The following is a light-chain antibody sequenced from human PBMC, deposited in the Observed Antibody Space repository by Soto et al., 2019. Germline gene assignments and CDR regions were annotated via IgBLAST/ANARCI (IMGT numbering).Light chain of an antibody. J-gene: IGKJ4*01. V-gene: IGKV3-15*01. CDR1: QSVSSN. CDR3: QQYNNWPPLT. Sequence: EIVMTQSPATLSVSPVEIATLSCRASQSVSSNLAWYQQKPGQAPRLLIYGASTRATGIPARFSGSGSGTEFTLTISSLQSEDFAVYYCQQYNNWPPLTFGGGTKVDI. CDR2: GAS.